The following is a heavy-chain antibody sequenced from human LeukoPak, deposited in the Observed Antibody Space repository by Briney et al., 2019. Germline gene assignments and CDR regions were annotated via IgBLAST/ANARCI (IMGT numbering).Heavy chain of an antibody. CDR1: GGSISSGDYY. J-gene: IGHJ4*02. CDR3: ATRITRRAGGVDY. D-gene: IGHD3-10*01. V-gene: IGHV4-30-4*01. Sequence: SQTLSLTCTVSGGSISSGDYYWSWIRQPPGKGLEWIGYIYYSGSTYYNPSLKSRVTISVDTSKNQFSLKLSSVTAADTAVYYCATRITRRAGGVDYWGQGTLVTVPS. CDR2: IYYSGST.